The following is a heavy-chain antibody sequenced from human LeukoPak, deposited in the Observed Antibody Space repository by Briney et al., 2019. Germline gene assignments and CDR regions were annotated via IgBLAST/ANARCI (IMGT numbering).Heavy chain of an antibody. Sequence: GGSLRLSCAASGFTFSSYSMNWVRRAPGKGLEWVSSISSSSSYIYYADSVKGRFTISRDNAKNSLYLQMNSLRAEDTAVYYCARAISCGGDCYYFDYWGQGTLVTVSS. D-gene: IGHD2-21*02. CDR2: ISSSSSYI. J-gene: IGHJ4*02. CDR3: ARAISCGGDCYYFDY. CDR1: GFTFSSYS. V-gene: IGHV3-21*01.